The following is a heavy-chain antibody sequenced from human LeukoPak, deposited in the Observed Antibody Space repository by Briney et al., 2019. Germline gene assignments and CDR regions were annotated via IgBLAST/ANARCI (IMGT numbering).Heavy chain of an antibody. D-gene: IGHD1-1*01. J-gene: IGHJ5*02. Sequence: SETLSLTCTVSGGSISSYYWSWIRQPPGKGLEWIGYISYSGSTNFNPSLKSRVTISVDTSKNQFSLKLSYVTAADTAVYYCAREGTAGTNLNWFDPWGQGTLVTVSS. V-gene: IGHV4-59*01. CDR1: GGSISSYY. CDR3: AREGTAGTNLNWFDP. CDR2: ISYSGST.